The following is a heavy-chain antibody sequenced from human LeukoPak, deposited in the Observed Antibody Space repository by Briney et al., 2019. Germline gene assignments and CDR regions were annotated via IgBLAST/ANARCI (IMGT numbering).Heavy chain of an antibody. CDR1: GFTFSSYA. J-gene: IGHJ4*02. V-gene: IGHV3-23*01. CDR3: ARDRRYCSSTSCYGDFDY. D-gene: IGHD2-2*01. CDR2: ISGSGGST. Sequence: GGSLRLSCAASGFTFSSYAMSWVRQALGKGLEWVSAISGSGGSTYYADSVKGRFTISRDNAKNSLYLQMNSLRAEDTAVYYCARDRRYCSSTSCYGDFDYWGQGTLVTVSS.